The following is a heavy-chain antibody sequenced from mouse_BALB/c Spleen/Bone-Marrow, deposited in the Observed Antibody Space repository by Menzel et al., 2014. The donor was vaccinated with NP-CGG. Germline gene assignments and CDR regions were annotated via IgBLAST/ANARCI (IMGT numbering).Heavy chain of an antibody. D-gene: IGHD3-3*01. J-gene: IGHJ2*01. CDR2: ISYSGST. CDR1: GDSITSGY. V-gene: IGHV3-8*02. Sequence: EVKLVESGPSLVKPSQTLSLTCSVTGDSITSGYWNWIRKFPGNKIECMGYISYSGSTYYNPSLKSRISITRDTSKNQYYLQLNSVTAEDTATFYGARGGGTGFDYWGQGTTLTVSS. CDR3: ARGGGTGFDY.